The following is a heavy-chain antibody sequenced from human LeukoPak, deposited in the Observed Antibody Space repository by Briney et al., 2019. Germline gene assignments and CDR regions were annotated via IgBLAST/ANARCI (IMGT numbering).Heavy chain of an antibody. V-gene: IGHV3-48*01. J-gene: IGHJ4*02. CDR1: GFSFSRYG. CDR2: IRSSDSTT. Sequence: GGSLRLSCAASGFSFSRYGMKWVRQAPGKGLEWLSYIRSSDSTTYYADSVKGRFTISGDKAKNSVYLQMNSLRVEDTAVYYCARDTKYAFDNWGQGTLVTVSS. CDR3: ARDTKYAFDN. D-gene: IGHD2-2*01.